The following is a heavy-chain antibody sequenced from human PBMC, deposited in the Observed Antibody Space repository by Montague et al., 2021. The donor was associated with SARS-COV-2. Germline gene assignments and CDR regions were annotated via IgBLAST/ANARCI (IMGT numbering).Heavy chain of an antibody. J-gene: IGHJ2*01. D-gene: IGHD3-22*01. CDR1: AATINHSY. V-gene: IGHV4-4*09. CDR2: ISPIGKS. Sequence: SETLSLTCTVYAATINHSYWRLTRQSQGTGLESIAYISPIGKSNYNPSLKSRVTLSADASRNKFSLKLDSVTAADTAVYFCARRGYYDSAGYHWHLDLWGRRMLVTVAS. CDR3: ARRGYYDSAGYHWHLDL.